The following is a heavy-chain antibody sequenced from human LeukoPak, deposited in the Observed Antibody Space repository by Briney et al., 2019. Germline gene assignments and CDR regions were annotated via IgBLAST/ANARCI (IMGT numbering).Heavy chain of an antibody. CDR2: ISTYNGDT. Sequence: ASVKVSCKSSGYTFTTYGITWVRQAPGQGLKWMGLISTYNGDTNYAQKVQGRVAMTTDTSTSTAYMELRSLRSDDTAVYYCARGGLGCRSGNCYWGATDVWGQGTTVTVSS. CDR1: GYTFTTYG. D-gene: IGHD2-2*01. J-gene: IGHJ6*02. V-gene: IGHV1-18*01. CDR3: ARGGLGCRSGNCYWGATDV.